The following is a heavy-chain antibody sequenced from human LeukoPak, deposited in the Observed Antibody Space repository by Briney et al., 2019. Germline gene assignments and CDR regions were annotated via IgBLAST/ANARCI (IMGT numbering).Heavy chain of an antibody. CDR2: IYYSGST. V-gene: IGHV4-59*12. D-gene: IGHD3-22*01. CDR3: ARESYYDSSGYSHDAFDI. J-gene: IGHJ3*02. Sequence: PGGSLRLSCAASGFTFSDAWMSWVRQAPGKGLEWIGCIYYSGSTNYKPSLKSRVTISVDTSKNQFSLKLNSVTAADTAVYYCARESYYDSSGYSHDAFDIWGQGTMVTVSS. CDR1: GFTFSDAW.